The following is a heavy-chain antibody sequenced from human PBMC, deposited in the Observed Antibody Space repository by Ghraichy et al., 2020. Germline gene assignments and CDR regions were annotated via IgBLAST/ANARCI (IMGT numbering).Heavy chain of an antibody. CDR3: AKVQLEYCTGGSCHYFDQ. D-gene: IGHD2-15*01. CDR1: GFAFSVFG. CDR2: ITENGNGK. Sequence: GGSLRLSCAASGFAFSVFGIHWVRQAPGKGLEWVAAITENGNGKYYLDSVKGRFIISRDNSKNTLYLQMSSLRVEDTALYYCAKVQLEYCTGGSCHYFDQWGQGTLVSVSS. V-gene: IGHV3-30*18. J-gene: IGHJ4*02.